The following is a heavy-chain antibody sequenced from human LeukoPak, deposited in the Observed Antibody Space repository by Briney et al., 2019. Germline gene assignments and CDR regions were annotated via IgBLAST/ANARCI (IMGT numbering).Heavy chain of an antibody. Sequence: PGGSLRLSCVASGFTFSDYYMSWIRQAPGKGLEWISYISGSSGTIYYGDSVKGRFTISRDSAKNSLYLQMNSLRAEDTAVYYCARRQLTSRPVDYWGQGTLVTVSS. CDR1: GFTFSDYY. D-gene: IGHD1-1*01. V-gene: IGHV3-11*01. CDR3: ARRQLTSRPVDY. CDR2: ISGSSGTI. J-gene: IGHJ4*02.